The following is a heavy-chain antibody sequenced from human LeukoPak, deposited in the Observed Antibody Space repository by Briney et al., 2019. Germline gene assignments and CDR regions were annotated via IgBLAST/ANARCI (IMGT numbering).Heavy chain of an antibody. D-gene: IGHD4-11*01. V-gene: IGHV4-34*01. CDR1: GGSFSGYY. J-gene: IGHJ6*03. CDR3: ARMGKVTTGYYYYYMDV. Sequence: SETLSLTCAVYGGSFSGYYWSWIRQPPGKGLEWIGEINHSGSTNYNPSLKSRVTISVETSKNQFSLKLSSVTAADTAVYYCARMGKVTTGYYYYYMDVWGKGTTVTISS. CDR2: INHSGST.